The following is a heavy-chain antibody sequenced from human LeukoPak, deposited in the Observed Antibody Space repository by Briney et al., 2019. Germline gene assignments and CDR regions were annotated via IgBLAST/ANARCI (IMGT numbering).Heavy chain of an antibody. D-gene: IGHD3-10*01. V-gene: IGHV3-48*03. Sequence: PGGPLRLSCAASGFTFSSYEVNWVRQAPGKGLEWVSYIDSSGRTIHYADSVKGRFTISRENAKNSRYLQMNSLRAEDTADYYCARGVGRASYYYYMDVWGKGTTVTVSS. CDR1: GFTFSSYE. J-gene: IGHJ6*03. CDR2: IDSSGRTI. CDR3: ARGVGRASYYYYMDV.